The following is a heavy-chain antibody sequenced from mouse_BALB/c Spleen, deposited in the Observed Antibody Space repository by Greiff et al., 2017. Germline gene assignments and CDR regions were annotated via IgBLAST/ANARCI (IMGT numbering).Heavy chain of an antibody. CDR1: GYTFTSYW. CDR3: ARSYYDYDRDAMDY. Sequence: QVQLQQPGAELVKPGASVKLSCKASGYTFTSYWMHWVKQRPGQGLEWIGEINPSNGRTNYNEKFKSKATLTVDKSSSTAYMQLSSLTSEDSAVYYCARSYYDYDRDAMDYWGQGTSVTVAA. J-gene: IGHJ4*01. D-gene: IGHD2-4*01. V-gene: IGHV1S81*02. CDR2: INPSNGRT.